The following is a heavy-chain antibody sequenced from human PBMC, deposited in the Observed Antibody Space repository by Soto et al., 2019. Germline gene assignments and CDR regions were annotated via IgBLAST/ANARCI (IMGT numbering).Heavy chain of an antibody. CDR2: VFYSGST. V-gene: IGHV4-31*03. D-gene: IGHD2-21*01. CDR3: ARDNYGGTLDY. J-gene: IGHJ4*02. Sequence: SETLSLTCTVSGGSVLNGGHYWTWIRQHPGKGLEWIGKVFYSGSTHYNPALKSRLIISVDTSKNQSSLNLSSVTAADTAIYYCARDNYGGTLDYLGQGTLVTVSS. CDR1: GGSVLNGGHY.